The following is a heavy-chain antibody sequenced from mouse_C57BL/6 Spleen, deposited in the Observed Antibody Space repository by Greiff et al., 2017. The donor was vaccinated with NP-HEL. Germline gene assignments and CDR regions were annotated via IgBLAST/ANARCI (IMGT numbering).Heavy chain of an antibody. CDR1: GFTFTDYY. CDR3: ARYRGSVVAHWYFDV. CDR2: IRNKANGYTT. J-gene: IGHJ1*03. Sequence: EVMLVESGGGLVQPGGSLSLSCAASGFTFTDYYMSWVRQPPGKALEWLGFIRNKANGYTTECSASVKGRLTISRDNTQSILYLQMNALGAEDSATYYCARYRGSVVAHWYFDVWGTGTTVTVSS. D-gene: IGHD1-1*01. V-gene: IGHV7-3*01.